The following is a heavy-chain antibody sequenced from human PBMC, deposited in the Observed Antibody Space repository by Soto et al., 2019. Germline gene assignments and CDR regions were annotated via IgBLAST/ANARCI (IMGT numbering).Heavy chain of an antibody. CDR1: GCTCSSYG. Sequence: GGFMRLCCAAAGCTCSSYGISWVRQAPGKGLEWVSYISSSSTTIYYAESVKGRFTISRDNAKNSLCLQMNSLRDEDTAVYYCARISGGSCYWGKGPLVTVSP. CDR2: ISSSSTTI. V-gene: IGHV3-48*02. J-gene: IGHJ4*02. D-gene: IGHD2-15*01. CDR3: ARISGGSCY.